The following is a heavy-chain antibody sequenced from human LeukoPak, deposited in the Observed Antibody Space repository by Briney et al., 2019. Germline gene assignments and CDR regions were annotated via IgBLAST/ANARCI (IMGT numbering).Heavy chain of an antibody. CDR3: AREGVLRYFDWLSTSYYYYYYMDV. D-gene: IGHD3-9*01. V-gene: IGHV1-18*01. J-gene: IGHJ6*03. CDR1: GYTFTSYG. CDR2: ISAYNGNT. Sequence: VKVSCKASGYTFTSYGISWVRQAPGQGLEWMGWISAYNGNTNYAQKLQGRVTMTTDTSTSTAYMELRSLRSDDTAVYYCAREGVLRYFDWLSTSYYYYYYMDVWGKGTTVTISS.